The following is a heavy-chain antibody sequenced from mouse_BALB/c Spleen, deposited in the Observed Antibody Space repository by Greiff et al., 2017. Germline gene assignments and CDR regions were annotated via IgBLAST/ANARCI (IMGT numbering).Heavy chain of an antibody. D-gene: IGHD2-4*01. CDR2: ISSGGSYT. V-gene: IGHV5-9-4*01. CDR1: GFTFSSYA. J-gene: IGHJ4*01. Sequence: EVNVVESGGGLVKPGGSLKLSCAASGFTFSSYAMSWVRQSPEKRLEWVAEISSGGSYTYYPDTVTGRFTISRDNAKNTLYLEMSSLRSEDTAMYYCAREGATMITTWAMDYWGQGTSVTVSS. CDR3: AREGATMITTWAMDY.